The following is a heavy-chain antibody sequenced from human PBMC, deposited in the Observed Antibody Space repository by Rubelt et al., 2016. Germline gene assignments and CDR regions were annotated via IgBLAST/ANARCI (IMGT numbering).Heavy chain of an antibody. V-gene: IGHV1-24*01. CDR1: GYTLTELS. D-gene: IGHD3-16*02. CDR2: FDPEDGEK. CDR3: ARNLIMITFGGVIVPPDY. J-gene: IGHJ4*02. Sequence: SGAEVKKPGASVKVSCKVSGYTLTELSMHWVRQAPGKGLEWMGGFDPEDGEKIYAQKFQGRVTMTEDTSTDTAYMELSSLRSEDTAVYYCARNLIMITFGGVIVPPDYWGQGTLVTVSS.